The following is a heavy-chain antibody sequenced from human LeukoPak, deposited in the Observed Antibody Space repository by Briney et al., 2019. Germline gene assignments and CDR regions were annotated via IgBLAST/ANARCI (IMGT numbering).Heavy chain of an antibody. D-gene: IGHD1-26*01. CDR3: ARPSRGSAPDY. Sequence: GGSLRLSCAASGFTFNNYWMSWVRQVPGKGLECVANIKQDGSEKFYVDSVKGRFTISRDNAKNSLYLQMNSLRAEDTAVYYCARPSRGSAPDYWGQGTLVTVSS. CDR2: IKQDGSEK. V-gene: IGHV3-7*04. CDR1: GFTFNNYW. J-gene: IGHJ4*02.